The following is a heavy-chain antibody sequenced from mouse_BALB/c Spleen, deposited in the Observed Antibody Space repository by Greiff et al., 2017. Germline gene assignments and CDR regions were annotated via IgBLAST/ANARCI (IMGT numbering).Heavy chain of an antibody. Sequence: EVQGVESGGGLVKPGGSLKLSCAASGFTFSDYYMYWVRQTPEKRLEWVATISDGGSYTYYPDSVKGRFTISRDNAKNNLYLQMSSLKSEDTAMYYCARDRYGNYPDYWGQGTTLTVSS. CDR2: ISDGGSYT. CDR3: ARDRYGNYPDY. D-gene: IGHD2-10*02. V-gene: IGHV5-4*02. J-gene: IGHJ2*01. CDR1: GFTFSDYY.